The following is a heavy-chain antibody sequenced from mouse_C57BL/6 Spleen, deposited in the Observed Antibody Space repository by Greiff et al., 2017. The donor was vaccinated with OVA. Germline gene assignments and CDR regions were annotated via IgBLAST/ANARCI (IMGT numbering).Heavy chain of an antibody. Sequence: EVKLQESGPELVKPGASVKMSCKASGYTFTDYNMHWVKQSPGQSLEWIGYINPNNGGTSYNQKFKGTATLTVNKSSSTAYMELRSLTSEDSAVYYCARSPQAYFDDWGQGTTLTVSS. CDR1: GYTFTDYN. CDR2: INPNNGGT. CDR3: ARSPQAYFDD. J-gene: IGHJ2*01. V-gene: IGHV1-22*01. D-gene: IGHD3-1*01.